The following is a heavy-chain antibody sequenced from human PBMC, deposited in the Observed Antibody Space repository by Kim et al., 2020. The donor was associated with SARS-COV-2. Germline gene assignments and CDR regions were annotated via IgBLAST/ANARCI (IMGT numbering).Heavy chain of an antibody. V-gene: IGHV4-59*13. CDR1: GGSISSYY. CDR3: ARGIAVAGRAFDI. Sequence: SETLSLTCTVSGGSISSYYWSWIRQPPGKGLEWIGYIYYSGSTNYNPSLKSRVTISVDTSKNQFSLKLSSVTAADTAVYYCARGIAVAGRAFDIWGQGTMVTVSS. J-gene: IGHJ3*02. CDR2: IYYSGST. D-gene: IGHD6-19*01.